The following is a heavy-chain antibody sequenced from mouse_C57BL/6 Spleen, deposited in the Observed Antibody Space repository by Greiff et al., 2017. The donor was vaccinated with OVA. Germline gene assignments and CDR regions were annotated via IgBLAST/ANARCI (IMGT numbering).Heavy chain of an antibody. CDR1: GFTFSDAW. J-gene: IGHJ4*01. V-gene: IGHV6-6*01. CDR2: IRNKANNHAP. CDR3: TRLLRYYYAMDY. D-gene: IGHD1-1*01. Sequence: EVKLMESGGGLVQPGGSMKLSCAASGFTFSDAWMDWVRQSPEKGLEWVAEIRNKANNHAPYYAESVKGRFTISRDDSKSSVYLQMNSLRAEDTGIYYCTRLLRYYYAMDYWGQGTSVTVAS.